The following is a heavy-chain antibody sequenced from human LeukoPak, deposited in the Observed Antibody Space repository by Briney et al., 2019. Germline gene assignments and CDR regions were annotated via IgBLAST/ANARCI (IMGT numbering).Heavy chain of an antibody. D-gene: IGHD3-10*01. CDR2: IYSGGST. J-gene: IGHJ4*02. V-gene: IGHV3-53*01. Sequence: GGSLRLSCAASGFTVSSNYMSWVRQAPGKGLEWVSVIYSGGSTYYADSVEGRFTISRDNSKNTLYLQMNSLRAEDTAVYYCAKDLMVREYYWGQGTLVTVSS. CDR3: AKDLMVREYY. CDR1: GFTVSSNY.